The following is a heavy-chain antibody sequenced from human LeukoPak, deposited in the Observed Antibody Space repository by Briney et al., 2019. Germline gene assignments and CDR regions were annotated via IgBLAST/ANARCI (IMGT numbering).Heavy chain of an antibody. CDR3: ARMQSYYDILTGYYNRKAYGMDV. V-gene: IGHV3-13*01. J-gene: IGHJ6*02. D-gene: IGHD3-9*01. Sequence: GGSLRLSCAASGFTFSSYDMHWVRQATGKGLEWVSAIGTAGDTYYPGSVKGRFTISRENAKNSLHLQMNSLRAGDTAVYYCARMQSYYDILTGYYNRKAYGMDVWGQGTTVTVSS. CDR1: GFTFSSYD. CDR2: IGTAGDT.